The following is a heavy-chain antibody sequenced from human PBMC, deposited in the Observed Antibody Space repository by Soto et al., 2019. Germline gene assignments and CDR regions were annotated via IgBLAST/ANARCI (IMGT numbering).Heavy chain of an antibody. CDR2: INPSGGST. V-gene: IGHV1-46*01. CDR1: GYTFTSYY. CDR3: ARGIGGYCSGGSCYVIGSWFDP. D-gene: IGHD2-15*01. Sequence: ASVKVSCKASGYTFTSYYMHWVRQAPGQGLEWMGIINPSGGSTSYAQKFQGRVTMTRDTSTSTVYMELSSLRSDDTAVYYCARGIGGYCSGGSCYVIGSWFDPWGQGTLVTVSS. J-gene: IGHJ5*02.